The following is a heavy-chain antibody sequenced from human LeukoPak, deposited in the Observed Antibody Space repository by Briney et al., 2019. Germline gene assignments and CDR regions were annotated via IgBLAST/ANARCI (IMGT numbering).Heavy chain of an antibody. Sequence: PSETLSLTCTVSGGSINGYYWTWIRQPPGKELEWIGYISDSGSTNYNPSLKSRVTMSVDSSNTEFSLRLTSVTAADTAVYYCAGVFRGAVTSNWFDPWGQGTLVTVSS. D-gene: IGHD4-17*01. CDR2: ISDSGST. J-gene: IGHJ5*02. CDR3: AGVFRGAVTSNWFDP. CDR1: GGSINGYY. V-gene: IGHV4-59*01.